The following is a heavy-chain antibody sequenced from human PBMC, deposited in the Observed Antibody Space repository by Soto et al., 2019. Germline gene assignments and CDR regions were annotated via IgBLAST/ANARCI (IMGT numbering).Heavy chain of an antibody. CDR3: ARERMLSSIPPRYFDL. CDR1: GFSFSHYA. J-gene: IGHJ2*01. Sequence: EERLSESGGGLIQPGGSLRLSCAASGFSFSHYALSWVRQAPGKGLEWVSESSSDGGSTSYPDSVRGLFIIYRDRSKETLYLQMNTVRLEDTAVYFCARERMLSSIPPRYFDLWGRGTLVTVSS. D-gene: IGHD2-15*01. V-gene: IGHV3-23*01. CDR2: SSSDGGST.